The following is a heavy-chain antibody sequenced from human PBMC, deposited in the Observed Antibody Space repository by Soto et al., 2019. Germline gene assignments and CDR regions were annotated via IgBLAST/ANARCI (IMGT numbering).Heavy chain of an antibody. CDR1: GGSVSSGSYY. V-gene: IGHV4-61*01. D-gene: IGHD3-10*01. J-gene: IGHJ5*02. Sequence: QVQLQESGPGLVKPSETLSLTCTVSGGSVSSGSYYWSWIRQPPGKGLEWIGYIYYRGSINYNPSLKSRVTISVDTSKNQFSLKMSSVTAADTAVYYCARGYYGSGSYYNVDWFDPWGQGTLVTVSP. CDR3: ARGYYGSGSYYNVDWFDP. CDR2: IYYRGSI.